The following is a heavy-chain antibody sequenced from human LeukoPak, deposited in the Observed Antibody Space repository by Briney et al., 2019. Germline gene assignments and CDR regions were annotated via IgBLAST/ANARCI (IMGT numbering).Heavy chain of an antibody. V-gene: IGHV4-39*01. CDR2: IYYSGVT. D-gene: IGHD2-2*01. CDR3: ASPLGYCSSTNCYGDY. J-gene: IGHJ4*02. Sequence: SETLSLTCTVSGGSISSSSYYWGWIRQPPGKGLEWIGSIYYSGVTYYNPSLESRVTILVDTSKNQFSLKLSSVTATDMAVYYCASPLGYCSSTNCYGDYWGQGTLVTVSS. CDR1: GGSISSSSYY.